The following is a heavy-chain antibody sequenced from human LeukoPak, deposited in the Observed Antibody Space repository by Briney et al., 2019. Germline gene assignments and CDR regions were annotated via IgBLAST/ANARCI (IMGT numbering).Heavy chain of an antibody. CDR2: IYTSGST. D-gene: IGHD3-22*01. V-gene: IGHV4-4*07. Sequence: NPSETLSLTCTVSGGSISSYYWSWIRQPPGKGLEWIGRIYTSGSTNYNPSLKSRVTMSVDTSKNQFSLKLSSVTAADTAVYYCARDSYYYDSSGTPFDYWGQGTLVTVSS. CDR3: ARDSYYYDSSGTPFDY. J-gene: IGHJ4*02. CDR1: GGSISSYY.